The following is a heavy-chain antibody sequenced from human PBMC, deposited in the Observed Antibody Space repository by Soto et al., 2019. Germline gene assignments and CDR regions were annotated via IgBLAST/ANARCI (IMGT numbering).Heavy chain of an antibody. CDR3: AREIVGATGWFDP. CDR1: GGSISDFY. Sequence: SETLSLTCTVSGGSISDFYWTWIRQPPGKGLEWIGYIYYIGRTNYNPSLKSRVTMSIDTSKNQFSLRLNSVTAADTAVYYCAREIVGATGWFDPWGQGTLVTVSS. D-gene: IGHD1-26*01. CDR2: IYYIGRT. V-gene: IGHV4-59*01. J-gene: IGHJ5*02.